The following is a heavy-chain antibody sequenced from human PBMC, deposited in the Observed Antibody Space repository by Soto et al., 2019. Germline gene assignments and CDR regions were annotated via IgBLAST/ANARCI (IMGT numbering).Heavy chain of an antibody. V-gene: IGHV3-30*18. J-gene: IGHJ6*03. CDR2: ISYDGSDK. CDR3: AKAGSGSYPSYYYMDV. CDR1: GFTFRSYG. Sequence: QVHLVESGGGVVQPGRSLRLSCAASGFTFRSYGMHWVRQAPGKGLEWVAVISYDGSDKYYADSVKGRFTISRDNSKNTLYLQMNSLRAEDTAVYYCAKAGSGSYPSYYYMDVWGKGTTVTVSS. D-gene: IGHD3-10*01.